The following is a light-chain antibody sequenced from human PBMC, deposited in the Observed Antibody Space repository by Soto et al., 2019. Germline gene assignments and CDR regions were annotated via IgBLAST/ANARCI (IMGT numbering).Light chain of an antibody. Sequence: QSVLTQPACVSGSPGQSITISCTGTSSDVGGYNYVSWYQQHPGKAPKLMISDVSNRPSVVSNRFSGSKSGNSAYLTISVLQAEEEADYYCSSYTSSSTFYVFGTGTKVTVL. CDR1: SSDVGGYNY. J-gene: IGLJ1*01. V-gene: IGLV2-14*01. CDR3: SSYTSSSTFYV. CDR2: DVS.